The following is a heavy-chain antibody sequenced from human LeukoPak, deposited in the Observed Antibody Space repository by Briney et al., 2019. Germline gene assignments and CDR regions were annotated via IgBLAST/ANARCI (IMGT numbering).Heavy chain of an antibody. CDR3: AREYYDILTGYYNDY. CDR1: GGTFSSYA. Sequence: GASVKVSCKASGGTFSSYAISWVRQAPGQGLEWMGGIIPISGTANYAQKFQGRVTITADESTSTAYMELSSLRSEDTAVYYCAREYYDILTGYYNDYWGQGTLVTVSS. V-gene: IGHV1-69*13. CDR2: IIPISGTA. D-gene: IGHD3-9*01. J-gene: IGHJ4*02.